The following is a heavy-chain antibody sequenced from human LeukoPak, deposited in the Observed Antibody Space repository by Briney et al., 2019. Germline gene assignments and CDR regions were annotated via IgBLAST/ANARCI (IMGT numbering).Heavy chain of an antibody. V-gene: IGHV1-8*01. CDR1: GYTFTSYD. D-gene: IGHD7-27*01. J-gene: IGHJ4*02. CDR3: ARGVKAPFWGSRPDY. CDR2: MNPNSGNT. Sequence: GASVKVSCKASGYTFTSYDINWMRQATGQGLEWMGWMNPNSGNTGYAQKFQGRVTMTRNTSISTAYMELSSLRSEDTAVYYCARGVKAPFWGSRPDYWGQGTLVTVSS.